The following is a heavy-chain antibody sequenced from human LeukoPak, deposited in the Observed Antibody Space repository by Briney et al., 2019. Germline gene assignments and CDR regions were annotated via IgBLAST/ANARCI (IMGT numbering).Heavy chain of an antibody. V-gene: IGHV3-23*01. CDR1: GFNFNMFA. J-gene: IGHJ4*02. D-gene: IGHD2-15*01. CDR3: AKEQRIRHCSEGVCMEGYYFDY. Sequence: GGSLKLSCGGTGFNFNMFAMHWVRQAPGKGLEWVSGLSRSGTTTNYADSVKGRFTISRDKSKHTMFLQMNSLRPEDTAIYYCAKEQRIRHCSEGVCMEGYYFDYWGQGALVTVS. CDR2: LSRSGTTT.